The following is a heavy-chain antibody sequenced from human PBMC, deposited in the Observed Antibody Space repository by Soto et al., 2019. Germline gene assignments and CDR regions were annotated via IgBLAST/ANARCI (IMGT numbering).Heavy chain of an antibody. D-gene: IGHD3-22*01. CDR1: GGSISSGGYY. V-gene: IGHV4-31*03. Sequence: SETLSLTCTVSGGSISSGGYYWSWIRQHPGKGLEWIGYIYYSGSTYYNPSLKSRVTISVDTSKNQFSLKLSSVTAADMAVYYCARWHYYDSSGYYYALPLDYWGQGTLVTVSS. CDR3: ARWHYYDSSGYYYALPLDY. CDR2: IYYSGST. J-gene: IGHJ4*02.